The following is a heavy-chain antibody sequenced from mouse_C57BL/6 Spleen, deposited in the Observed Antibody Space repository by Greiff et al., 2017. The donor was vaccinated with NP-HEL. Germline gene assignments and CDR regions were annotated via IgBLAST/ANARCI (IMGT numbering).Heavy chain of an antibody. CDR1: GFTFSDYG. CDR3: ARAKFITTVVAPYAMDY. V-gene: IGHV5-17*01. J-gene: IGHJ4*01. CDR2: ISSGSSTI. D-gene: IGHD1-1*01. Sequence: EVKLMESGGGLVKPGGSLKLSCAASGFTFSDYGMHWVRQAPEKGLEWVAYISSGSSTIYYADTVKGRFTISRDNAKNTLFLQMSSLRSEDTAMYYCARAKFITTVVAPYAMDYWGQGTSVTVSS.